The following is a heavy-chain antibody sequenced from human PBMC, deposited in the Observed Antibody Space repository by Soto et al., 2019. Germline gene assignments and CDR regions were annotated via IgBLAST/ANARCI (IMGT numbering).Heavy chain of an antibody. CDR1: GDSVSNNTAA. V-gene: IGHV6-1*01. CDR2: TYYRSRWYN. D-gene: IGHD1-26*01. Sequence: SQTLSLTCAISGDSVSNNTAARNWIRQSPSRGLEWLGRTYYRSRWYNDYVVSVISRITIKPDTSRNQFSLQLTSVTPEDTAVYYCARVLSGYFDYWGQGTLVTVSS. CDR3: ARVLSGYFDY. J-gene: IGHJ4*02.